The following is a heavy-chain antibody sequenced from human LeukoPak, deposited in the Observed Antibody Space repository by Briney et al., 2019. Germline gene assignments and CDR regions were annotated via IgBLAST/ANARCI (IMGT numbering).Heavy chain of an antibody. V-gene: IGHV1-24*01. J-gene: IGHJ4*02. Sequence: ASVKVSCKVSGYTLTELSMHWVRQAPGKGLEWMGGFDPEDGETIYAQKFQGRVTMTEDTSTDTAYMELSSLRSEDTAVYYCARMQYCSGGSCPDYWGQGTLVTVSS. CDR2: FDPEDGET. CDR3: ARMQYCSGGSCPDY. CDR1: GYTLTELS. D-gene: IGHD2-15*01.